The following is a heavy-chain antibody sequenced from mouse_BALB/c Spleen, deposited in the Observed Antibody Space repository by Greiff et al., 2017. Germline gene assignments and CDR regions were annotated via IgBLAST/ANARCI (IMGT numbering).Heavy chain of an antibody. CDR2: ISSGGST. J-gene: IGHJ2*01. Sequence: EVQLVESGGGLVKPGGSLKLSCAASGFTFSSYAMSWVRQTPEKRLEWVASISSGGSTYYPDSVKGRFTISRDNARNILYLQMSSLRSEDTAMYYCARGDYGPSFDYWGQGTTLTVAS. CDR3: ARGDYGPSFDY. D-gene: IGHD1-1*01. CDR1: GFTFSSYA. V-gene: IGHV5-6-5*01.